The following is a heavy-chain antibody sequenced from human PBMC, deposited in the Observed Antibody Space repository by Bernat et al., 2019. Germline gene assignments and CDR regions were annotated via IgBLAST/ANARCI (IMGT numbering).Heavy chain of an antibody. D-gene: IGHD6-13*01. J-gene: IGHJ3*02. CDR2: IYYSGST. Sequence: QLQLQESGPGLVKPSETLSLTCTVSGGSISSSSYYWGWIRQPPGKGLEWIGSIYYSGSTYYNPSLKSRVTISVDTSKNQFSLKLSSVTAADTAVYYCASIPPGSSSTVGDFDIWGQGTMVTVSS. CDR1: GGSISSSSYY. V-gene: IGHV4-39*01. CDR3: ASIPPGSSSTVGDFDI.